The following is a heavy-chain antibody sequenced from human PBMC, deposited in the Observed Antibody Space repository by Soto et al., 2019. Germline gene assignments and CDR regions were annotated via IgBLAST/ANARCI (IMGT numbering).Heavy chain of an antibody. J-gene: IGHJ4*02. Sequence: PGGSLRLSCAASGFTFSDQYMTWIRQAPGKGLEWVSYISGSGTTIYYTDSVKGRFTVSRDNAKKSVYLQMNSLRAEDTAVYYCASDPYYYASNYWGRGTMVTVYS. D-gene: IGHD3-10*01. CDR3: ASDPYYYASNY. CDR1: GFTFSDQY. CDR2: ISGSGTTI. V-gene: IGHV3-11*01.